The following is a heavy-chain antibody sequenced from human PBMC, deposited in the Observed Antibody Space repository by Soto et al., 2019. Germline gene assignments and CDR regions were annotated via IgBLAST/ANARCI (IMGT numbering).Heavy chain of an antibody. CDR2: ISWNSGSI. D-gene: IGHD2-21*01. CDR3: AKPYRGDPFFDY. V-gene: IGHV3-9*01. CDR1: GFTFDDYA. Sequence: DVQLVESGGGLVQPGRSLRLSCAASGFTFDDYAMHWVRQAPGKGLEWVSGISWNSGSIGYADSVKGRFTISRDNAKNSLYLQMTSLRAEDTALYYCAKPYRGDPFFDYWGQGTLVTVSS. J-gene: IGHJ4*02.